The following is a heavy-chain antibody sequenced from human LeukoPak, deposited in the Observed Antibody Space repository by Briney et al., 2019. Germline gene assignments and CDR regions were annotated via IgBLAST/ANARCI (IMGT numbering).Heavy chain of an antibody. CDR1: GFTFSSYS. V-gene: IGHV3-21*01. Sequence: GGSLRLSCAASGFTFSSYSMNWVRQAPGKGLEWVSSISSSSSYIYYADSVKGRFTISRDNAKNSLYLQMNSLRAEDTAVYYCARDRADVGIVVVPAAWSHWGQGTLVTVSS. D-gene: IGHD2-2*01. J-gene: IGHJ4*02. CDR2: ISSSSSYI. CDR3: ARDRADVGIVVVPAAWSH.